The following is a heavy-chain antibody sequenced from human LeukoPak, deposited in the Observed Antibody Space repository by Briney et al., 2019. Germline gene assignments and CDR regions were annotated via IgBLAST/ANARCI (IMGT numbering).Heavy chain of an antibody. V-gene: IGHV4-59*08. J-gene: IGHJ5*02. CDR2: IYYSGST. CDR3: ARTYSSSWYLSLWFDP. D-gene: IGHD6-13*01. CDR1: GGSISSYY. Sequence: PSETLSLTCTVSGGSISSYYWSWIRQPPGKGLEWIGYIYYSGSTNYNPSLKSRVTISVDTSKNQFSLRLSSVTAADTAVYYCARTYSSSWYLSLWFDPWGQGTLVTVSS.